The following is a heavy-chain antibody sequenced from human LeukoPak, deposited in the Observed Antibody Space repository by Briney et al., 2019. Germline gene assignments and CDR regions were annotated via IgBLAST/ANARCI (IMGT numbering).Heavy chain of an antibody. CDR3: ARDSGYDLGAPFDY. D-gene: IGHD5-12*01. CDR1: GGSISSGGYS. V-gene: IGHV4-30-2*01. CDR2: IYHSGST. J-gene: IGHJ4*02. Sequence: PSETLSLTCAVSGGSISSGGYSWSWIRQPPGKGLEWIGYIYHSGSTYYNPSLKSRVTISVDRSKNQFSLKLSSVTAADTAVYYCARDSGYDLGAPFDYWGQGTLATVSS.